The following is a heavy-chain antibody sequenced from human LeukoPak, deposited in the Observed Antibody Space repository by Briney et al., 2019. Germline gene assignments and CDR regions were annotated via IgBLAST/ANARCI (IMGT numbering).Heavy chain of an antibody. V-gene: IGHV4-61*02. CDR2: IYTSGST. J-gene: IGHJ3*02. CDR3: ARHRTISHDDAFDI. Sequence: PSETLSLTCTVSGGSISSGSYYWSWIRQPAGKGLEWIGRIYTSGSTNYNPSLKSRVTISVDTSKNQFSLRLNSVTAADTAVYYCARHRTISHDDAFDIWGQGTMVTVSS. D-gene: IGHD4/OR15-4a*01. CDR1: GGSISSGSYY.